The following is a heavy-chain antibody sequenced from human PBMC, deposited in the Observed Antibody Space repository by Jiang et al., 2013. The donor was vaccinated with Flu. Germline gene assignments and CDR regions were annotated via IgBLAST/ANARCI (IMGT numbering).Heavy chain of an antibody. CDR1: GGSISSTDYY. V-gene: IGHV4-39*07. J-gene: IGHJ4*02. Sequence: GLVKPSETLSLTCSVSGGSISSTDYYWAWIRQSPGKGLEWIGGIYETGSSYSNPSLKSRVIMSVDMSKTQLSLTLTSVTAADTAFYYCARAQKYSGFELPYFDHWGQGALVTVSS. CDR3: ARAQKYSGFELPYFDH. CDR2: IYETGSS. D-gene: IGHD5-12*01.